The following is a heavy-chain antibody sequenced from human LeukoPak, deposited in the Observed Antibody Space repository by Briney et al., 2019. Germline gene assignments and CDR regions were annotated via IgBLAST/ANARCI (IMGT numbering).Heavy chain of an antibody. D-gene: IGHD6-13*01. CDR3: ARVIAAATIDY. CDR1: GFTFSSYS. Sequence: PGGSLRLSCAASGFTFSSYSMNWVRQAPGKGLEWISSISSSSSYIYYADSVKGRFTISRDNAKNSLYLQMNSLRAEDTAVYYCARVIAAATIDYWGQGTLVTVSS. J-gene: IGHJ4*02. V-gene: IGHV3-21*01. CDR2: ISSSSSYI.